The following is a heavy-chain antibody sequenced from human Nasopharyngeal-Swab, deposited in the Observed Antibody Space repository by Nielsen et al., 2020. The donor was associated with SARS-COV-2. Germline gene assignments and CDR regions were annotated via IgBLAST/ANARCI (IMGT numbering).Heavy chain of an antibody. Sequence: GGSLRLSCAASGFTFSGYGMSWVRQAPGKGLAWVSGISDGGRSTYYADSVKGRFTVSRDNSKNILYLQMNSLRVEDTGLYYCAKGNNWNSFDFWGQGTLVTVS. CDR2: ISDGGRST. V-gene: IGHV3-23*01. CDR3: AKGNNWNSFDF. J-gene: IGHJ4*02. D-gene: IGHD5-24*01. CDR1: GFTFSGYG.